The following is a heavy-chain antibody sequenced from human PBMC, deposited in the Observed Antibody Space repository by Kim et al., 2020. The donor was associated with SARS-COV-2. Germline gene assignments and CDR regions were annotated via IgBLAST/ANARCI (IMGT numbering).Heavy chain of an antibody. Sequence: SETLSLTCAVYGGSFSGYYWSWIRQPPGKGLEWIGEINHSGSTNYNPSLKSRVTISVDTSKNQFSLKLSSVTAADSAVYYCARGRPYSRSWPPLFDYWG. V-gene: IGHV4-34*01. CDR3: ARGRPYSRSWPPLFDY. D-gene: IGHD6-13*01. J-gene: IGHJ4*01. CDR2: INHSGST. CDR1: GGSFSGYY.